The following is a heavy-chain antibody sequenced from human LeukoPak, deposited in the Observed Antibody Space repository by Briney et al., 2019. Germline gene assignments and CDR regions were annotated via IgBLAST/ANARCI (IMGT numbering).Heavy chain of an antibody. CDR2: IYYTGAT. V-gene: IGHV4-59*01. CDR1: GGSISSYY. CDR3: ARAGYSYGTGYYFDY. J-gene: IGHJ4*02. D-gene: IGHD5-18*01. Sequence: SETLSLTCTVSGGSISSYYWSWIRLPPGKGLEWIGYIYYTGATYYNPSLKSRVTITLDTSKNQFSLKLSSVTAADAAVYYCARAGYSYGTGYYFDYWGQGALVTVSS.